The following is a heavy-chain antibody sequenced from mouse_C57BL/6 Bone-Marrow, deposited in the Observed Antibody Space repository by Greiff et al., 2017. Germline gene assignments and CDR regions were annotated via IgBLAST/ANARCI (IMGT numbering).Heavy chain of an antibody. CDR2: IHPNSGST. CDR3: ARERLGREWFAY. D-gene: IGHD4-1*01. J-gene: IGHJ3*01. CDR1: GYTFTSYW. V-gene: IGHV1-64*01. Sequence: VQLQQPGAELVKPGASVKLSCKASGYTFTSYWMPWVKQRPGQGLEWIGMIHPNSGSTNYNEKFKSKATLTVDKSSSTAYMQLSSLTSEDSAVXYCARERLGREWFAYWGQGTLVTVSA.